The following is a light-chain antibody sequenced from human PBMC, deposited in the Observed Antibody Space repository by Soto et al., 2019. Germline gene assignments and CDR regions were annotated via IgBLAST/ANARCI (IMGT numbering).Light chain of an antibody. CDR1: QGISNW. Sequence: DIQMTQSPSFVSASVGDRVTITCRASQGISNWLAWYQQKPGKAPKLLIYATSNLQGGVPSRFSGSGSGTDFTLAIGSLQPEDSATYYCQQSSSFPLTFGPGTKVDIK. J-gene: IGKJ3*01. V-gene: IGKV1-12*01. CDR3: QQSSSFPLT. CDR2: ATS.